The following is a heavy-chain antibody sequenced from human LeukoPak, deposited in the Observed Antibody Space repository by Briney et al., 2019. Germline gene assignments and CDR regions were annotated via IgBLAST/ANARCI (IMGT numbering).Heavy chain of an antibody. CDR1: GFTFSGSE. Sequence: GGSLRLSCAASGFTFSGSEMHWVRQASGKGLEWVSGISPSGDITYYADSVKGRFTTSRDNSKNTLYLEVISLTAEDTAVYYCAKDDAWLRFGEWSQGTLVTVSS. CDR3: AKDDAWLRFGE. J-gene: IGHJ4*02. V-gene: IGHV3-23*01. D-gene: IGHD3-10*01. CDR2: ISPSGDIT.